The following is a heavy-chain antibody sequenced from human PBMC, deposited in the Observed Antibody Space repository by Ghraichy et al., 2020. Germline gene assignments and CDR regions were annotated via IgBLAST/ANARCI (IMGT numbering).Heavy chain of an antibody. CDR1: GYTFTSYD. V-gene: IGHV1-8*01. J-gene: IGHJ3*02. D-gene: IGHD6-19*01. CDR3: AIKHGQWLADAFDI. Sequence: ASVKVSCKASGYTFTSYDINWVRQATGQGLEWMGWMNPNSGNTGYAQKFQGRVTMTRNTSISTAYMELSSLRSEDTAVYYCAIKHGQWLADAFDIWGQGTMVTVSS. CDR2: MNPNSGNT.